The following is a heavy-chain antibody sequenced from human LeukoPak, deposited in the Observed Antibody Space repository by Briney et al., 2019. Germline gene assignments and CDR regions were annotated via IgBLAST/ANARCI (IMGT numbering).Heavy chain of an antibody. CDR1: GYTFTGYY. CDR3: ARGAVGTAMVRAYLGY. V-gene: IGHV1-2*02. J-gene: IGHJ4*02. Sequence: GASVKVSCKASGYTFTGYYMHWVRQAPGQGLEWMGWINPNSGGTNYAQKFQGRVTMTRDTSISTAYMELSRLRSDDTAVYYCARGAVGTAMVRAYLGYWGQGTLVTVSS. CDR2: INPNSGGT. D-gene: IGHD5-18*01.